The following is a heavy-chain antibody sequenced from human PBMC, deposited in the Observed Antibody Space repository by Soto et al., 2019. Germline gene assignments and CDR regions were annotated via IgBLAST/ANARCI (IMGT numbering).Heavy chain of an antibody. Sequence: ASVKVSCKASGYTFTSYGISWVRQAPGQGLEWMGWISAYNGNTNYAQKLQGRVTMTTDTSTSTAYMELRRLRSDDTAVYYCARVTNRGGQGLVLDPGDYRGQGTLVTVSS. CDR3: ARVTNRGGQGLVLDPGDY. CDR1: GYTFTSYG. J-gene: IGHJ4*02. V-gene: IGHV1-18*04. CDR2: ISAYNGNT. D-gene: IGHD6-19*01.